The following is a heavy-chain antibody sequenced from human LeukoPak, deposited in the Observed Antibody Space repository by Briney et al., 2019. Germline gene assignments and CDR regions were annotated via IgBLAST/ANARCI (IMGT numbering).Heavy chain of an antibody. CDR1: GGSFSNYY. Sequence: PSETLSLTCAVYGGSFSNYYWSWIRQPPGKGLEWIGKINHSGSTNYNPSLKSRVTISVDTSKNQFSLKLSSVTAADTAVYYCHSYDYVWGGYRDDYWGQGTLVTVSS. D-gene: IGHD3-16*02. V-gene: IGHV4-34*01. CDR3: HSYDYVWGGYRDDY. J-gene: IGHJ4*02. CDR2: INHSGST.